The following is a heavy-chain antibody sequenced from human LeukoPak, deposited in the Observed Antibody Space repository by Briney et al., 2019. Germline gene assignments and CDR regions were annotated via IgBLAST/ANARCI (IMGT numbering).Heavy chain of an antibody. CDR3: ARVAGAGTWFYY. CDR1: GGSFSGYY. CDR2: IIRSGST. V-gene: IGHV4-34*12. D-gene: IGHD6-13*01. Sequence: SETLSLTCTVCGGSFSGYYWRWIRHPRREGLEWIGEIIRSGSTNYNPSLKGRVTTSVDTSKNQFPLKLSSVTAADTAVYYGARVAGAGTWFYYWGQGTLVTVSS. J-gene: IGHJ4*02.